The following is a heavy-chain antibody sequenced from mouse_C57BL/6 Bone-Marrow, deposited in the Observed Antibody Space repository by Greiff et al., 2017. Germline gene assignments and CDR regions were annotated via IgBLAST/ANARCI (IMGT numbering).Heavy chain of an antibody. J-gene: IGHJ2*01. Sequence: QVQLQQSGAELVKPGASVKISCKASGYAFSSYWMNWVKQRPGKGLEWIGQIYPGDGDTNYNGKFKGKATLTADKSSSTAYMQLSSLTSEDSAVYFCASLHYYGSRSREDYFDYWGQGTTLTVSS. D-gene: IGHD1-1*01. CDR2: IYPGDGDT. V-gene: IGHV1-80*01. CDR1: GYAFSSYW. CDR3: ASLHYYGSRSREDYFDY.